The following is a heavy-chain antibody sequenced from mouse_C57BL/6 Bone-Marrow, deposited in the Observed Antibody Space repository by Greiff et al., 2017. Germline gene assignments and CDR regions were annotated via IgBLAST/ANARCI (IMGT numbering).Heavy chain of an antibody. J-gene: IGHJ2*01. CDR2: IYPGDGDT. D-gene: IGHD2-4*01. Sequence: VQGVESGPELVKPGASVKISCKASGYAFSSSWMNWVKQRPGKGLEWIGRIYPGDGDTNYNGKFKGKATLTADKSSSTAYMQLSSLTSEDSAVYFCAREDYGDYWGQGTTLTVSS. V-gene: IGHV1-82*01. CDR3: AREDYGDY. CDR1: GYAFSSSW.